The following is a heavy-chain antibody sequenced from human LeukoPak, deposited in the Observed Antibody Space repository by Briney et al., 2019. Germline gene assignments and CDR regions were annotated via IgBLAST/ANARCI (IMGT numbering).Heavy chain of an antibody. CDR1: GFTFSSYA. CDR3: ARVNSMVRGVIDY. V-gene: IGHV3-7*03. D-gene: IGHD3-10*01. Sequence: GGSLRLSCAASGFTFSSYAMHWVRQAPGKGLERVANIKDDGSAKFYLASVEGRFTISRDNAKSSLYLQMNSLRAEDTAVYYCARVNSMVRGVIDYWGQGTLVTVSS. CDR2: IKDDGSAK. J-gene: IGHJ4*02.